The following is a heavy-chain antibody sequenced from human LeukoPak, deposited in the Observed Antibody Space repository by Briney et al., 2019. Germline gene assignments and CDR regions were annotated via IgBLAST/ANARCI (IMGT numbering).Heavy chain of an antibody. CDR1: GFTFSTYE. CDR3: AREATGATGYFDY. Sequence: PGGSLRLSCAASGFTFSTYEMNWVRQAPGKGLEWVSYIPSSGSTIYYVDSVKGRFTISRDNAKNSLYLQMNSLRVGDTAVYYCAREATGATGYFDYWGQGTLVTVSS. V-gene: IGHV3-48*03. J-gene: IGHJ4*02. D-gene: IGHD1-26*01. CDR2: IPSSGSTI.